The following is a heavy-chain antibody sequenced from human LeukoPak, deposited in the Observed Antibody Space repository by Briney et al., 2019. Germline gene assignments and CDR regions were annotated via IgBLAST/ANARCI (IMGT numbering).Heavy chain of an antibody. CDR1: GFTFSSYS. V-gene: IGHV3-21*01. CDR3: ARDYGSGSYGYGMDV. Sequence: RGSQSLSCAASGFTFSSYSMNWVRQAPGKGLEWVSSISSSSNYIYYADSVKGRFTISRDNAKNSLYLQMNSLRAEDTAVYYCARDYGSGSYGYGMDVWGQGTTVTVSS. J-gene: IGHJ6*02. D-gene: IGHD3-10*01. CDR2: ISSSSNYI.